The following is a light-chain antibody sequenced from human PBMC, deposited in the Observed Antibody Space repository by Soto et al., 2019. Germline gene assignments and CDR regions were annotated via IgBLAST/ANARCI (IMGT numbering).Light chain of an antibody. CDR1: QNIRSR. J-gene: IGKJ1*01. CDR2: DAS. Sequence: DFKMPQSPSTLSASVGPRVAITGRASQNIRSRLAWFQQKPGKAPKLLIYDASSLESGVPQRFSGSGSGTEFTLTISSLQTDDFSTYYCQQYHSYWTFGQGTKVDIK. CDR3: QQYHSYWT. V-gene: IGKV1-5*01.